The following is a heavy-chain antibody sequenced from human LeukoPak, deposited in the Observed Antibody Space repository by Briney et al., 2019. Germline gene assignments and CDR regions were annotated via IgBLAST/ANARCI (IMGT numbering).Heavy chain of an antibody. V-gene: IGHV3-66*01. CDR3: ARGITVTTGDY. J-gene: IGHJ4*02. CDR2: IYSGGST. D-gene: IGHD4-17*01. CDR1: GFTVSSNY. Sequence: RGSLRLSCAASGFTVSSNYMSWVRQAPGKGLEWVSVIYSGGSTYYADSVKGRFTISRDNSKNTLYLQMNSLRAEDTAVYYCARGITVTTGDYWGQGTLVTVSS.